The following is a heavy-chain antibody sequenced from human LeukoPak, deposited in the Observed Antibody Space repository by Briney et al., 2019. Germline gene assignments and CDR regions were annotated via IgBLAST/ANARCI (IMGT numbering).Heavy chain of an antibody. CDR1: GFTFSSYW. CDR2: IKQDGSEK. D-gene: IGHD1-7*01. CDR3: ARDSPYNWNYDASAFDI. J-gene: IGHJ3*02. V-gene: IGHV3-7*01. Sequence: GGSLRLSCAASGFTFSSYWMSWVRQAPGKGLEWVANIKQDGSEKYYVDSVKGRFTISRDNAKNSLYLQMSSLRAEDTAVYYCARDSPYNWNYDASAFDIWGQGTMVTVSS.